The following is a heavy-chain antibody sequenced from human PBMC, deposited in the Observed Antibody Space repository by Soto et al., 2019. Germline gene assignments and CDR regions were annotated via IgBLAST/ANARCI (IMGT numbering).Heavy chain of an antibody. D-gene: IGHD3-10*01. CDR2: INHSGRT. CDR3: ARVATMVRGVVYYYYGVDV. CDR1: GGSFSGYY. J-gene: IGHJ6*02. Sequence: PSETLSLTCDVYGGSFSGYYWSWVRQPPGKGLVWIGEINHSGRTNYNPSLKSRVTISLDTPKNQFSLKLTSVTAADTAVYYCARVATMVRGVVYYYYGVDVWGQGTTVTVSS. V-gene: IGHV4-34*01.